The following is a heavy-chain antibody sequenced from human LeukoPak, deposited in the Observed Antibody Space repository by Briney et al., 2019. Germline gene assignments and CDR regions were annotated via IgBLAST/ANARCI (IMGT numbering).Heavy chain of an antibody. J-gene: IGHJ4*02. V-gene: IGHV3-23*01. CDR2: VTGRGENT. CDR3: ARVAEAAAFDY. D-gene: IGHD6-13*01. Sequence: GATLRLSCAASGFTFSNYGMNWVRQAPGKGLEWVSGVTGRGENTYYADSVKGRFTISRDNAKNSLYLQMNSLRAEDTAVYYCARVAEAAAFDYWGQGTLVTVSS. CDR1: GFTFSNYG.